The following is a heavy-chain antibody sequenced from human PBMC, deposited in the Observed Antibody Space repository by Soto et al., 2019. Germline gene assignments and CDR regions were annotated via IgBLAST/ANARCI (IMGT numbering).Heavy chain of an antibody. J-gene: IGHJ6*03. D-gene: IGHD6-6*01. V-gene: IGHV4-59*01. CDR3: ARGRGAARLEYLSYYYSYTAV. Sequence: SETLSLSCSVFGGSIGGFYWRWILQPPGKGLEWIGYIYYSGSTNYNPSLKSRVTISVDTSKNQFSLKLSSVTAADTAVYYCARGRGAARLEYLSYYYSYTAVWGNGTTVTVSS. CDR1: GGSIGGFY. CDR2: IYYSGST.